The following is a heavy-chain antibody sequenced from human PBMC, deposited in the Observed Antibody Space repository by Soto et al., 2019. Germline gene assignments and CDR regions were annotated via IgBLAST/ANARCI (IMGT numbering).Heavy chain of an antibody. D-gene: IGHD3-22*01. J-gene: IGHJ4*02. V-gene: IGHV1-18*01. CDR1: GYTFTSYG. CDR2: ISAYNGNT. CDR3: GRVPLHSSGYYLRPHFDY. Sequence: ASVKVSCKASGYTFTSYGISWVRQAPGQGLEWMGWISAYNGNTNYAQKLQGRVTMTTDTSTSTAYMELRSLRSDDTAVYYCGRVPLHSSGYYLRPHFDYWGQGTLVTVSS.